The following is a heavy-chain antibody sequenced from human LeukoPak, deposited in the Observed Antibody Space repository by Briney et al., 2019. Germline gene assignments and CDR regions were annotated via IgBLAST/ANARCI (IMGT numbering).Heavy chain of an antibody. D-gene: IGHD4-17*01. CDR3: ARHQAYDYGDYENYYYYYMDV. CDR2: INHSGST. J-gene: IGHJ6*03. Sequence: PSETLSLTCAVYGGSFSGYYWSWIRQPPGKGLEWIGEINHSGSTNYNPSLKSRVTISVDTSKNQFSLKLSSVTAADTAVYYCARHQAYDYGDYENYYYYYMDVWGKGTTVTISS. CDR1: GGSFSGYY. V-gene: IGHV4-34*01.